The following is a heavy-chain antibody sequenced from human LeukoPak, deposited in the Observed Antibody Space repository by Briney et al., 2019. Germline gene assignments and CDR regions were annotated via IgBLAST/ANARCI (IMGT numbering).Heavy chain of an antibody. J-gene: IGHJ5*01. D-gene: IGHD4-17*01. CDR2: IRYDGSTK. V-gene: IGHV3-30*02. CDR1: GFTFSSYG. Sequence: PGGSLRLSCGASGFTFSSYGMHWVRQAPGKGLEWVAFIRYDGSTKNYADSVKGRFTISRDNSKSTLYLQMNSLRGEDTAVYYCAKVYEYGDNDWFDSWGQGTLVTVSS. CDR3: AKVYEYGDNDWFDS.